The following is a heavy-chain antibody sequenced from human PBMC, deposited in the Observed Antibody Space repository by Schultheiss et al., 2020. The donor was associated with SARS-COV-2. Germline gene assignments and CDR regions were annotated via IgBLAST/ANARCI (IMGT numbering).Heavy chain of an antibody. CDR1: GGSISSSSYY. J-gene: IGHJ6*02. D-gene: IGHD6-19*01. V-gene: IGHV4-39*07. CDR2: IYYSGST. CDR3: ASGIAVAGYGMDV. Sequence: SQTLSLTCTVSGGSISSSSYYWGWIRQPPGKGLEWIGSIYYSGSTNYNPSLKSRVTISVDTSKNQFSLKLSSVTAADTAVYYCASGIAVAGYGMDVWGQGTTVTVSS.